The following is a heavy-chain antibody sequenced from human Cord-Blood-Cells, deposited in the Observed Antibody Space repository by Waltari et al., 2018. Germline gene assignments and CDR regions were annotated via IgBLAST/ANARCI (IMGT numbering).Heavy chain of an antibody. CDR3: ARPDSYGTIDAYYFDY. J-gene: IGHJ4*02. CDR1: GGSFSGYY. Sequence: QVQLQQWGAGLLKPSETLSLTCAVYGGSFSGYYWSWLRQPPGKGLEWIGEINHSGSTNYNPSLKSRVTISVDTSKNQFSLKLSSVTAADTAVYYCARPDSYGTIDAYYFDYWGQGTLVTVSS. D-gene: IGHD5-18*01. CDR2: INHSGST. V-gene: IGHV4-34*01.